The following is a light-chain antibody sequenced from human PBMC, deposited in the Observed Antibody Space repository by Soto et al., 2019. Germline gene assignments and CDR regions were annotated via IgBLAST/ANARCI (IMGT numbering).Light chain of an antibody. Sequence: EIVLTQSPGTLSLSPGERATLSCRASQSVISTYLAWYQHKPGQAPRLLIYGASTRATDIPDRFSGSGSGTDFTLIISRLEPEDLAVYYCHHYGRSPGTFGQGTKLEIK. V-gene: IGKV3-20*01. CDR1: QSVISTY. CDR3: HHYGRSPGT. J-gene: IGKJ2*01. CDR2: GAS.